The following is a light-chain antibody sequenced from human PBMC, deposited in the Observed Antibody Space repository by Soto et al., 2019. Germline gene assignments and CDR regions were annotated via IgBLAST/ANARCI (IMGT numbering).Light chain of an antibody. CDR1: QAVNTR. CDR3: HQRQSWPRT. J-gene: IGKJ1*01. CDR2: LAS. V-gene: IGKV3-11*01. Sequence: EIVLTQSPSTLSSFPVYXXSLSGRASQAVNTRLAWYQHKPGQAPRLLIYLASNRAAGVPARFSGSGSGTDFTLTISDVEPEDFAVYYCHQRQSWPRTFGQGTKVDIK.